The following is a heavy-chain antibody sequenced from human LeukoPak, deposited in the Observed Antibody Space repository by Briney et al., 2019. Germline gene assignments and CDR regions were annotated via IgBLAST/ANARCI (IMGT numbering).Heavy chain of an antibody. V-gene: IGHV3-73*01. D-gene: IGHD3-22*01. CDR1: GFTFSGSA. CDR2: IRSKANSYAT. J-gene: IGHJ4*02. Sequence: GGSLRLSCAASGFTFSGSAMHWVRQASGKGLEWVGRIRSKANSYATAYAASVKGRFTISRGDSKNTGYLQMNRLKTEDTAVYYCTSQYHPLYDSSGYRPPALTPGTDYWGQGTLVTVSS. CDR3: TSQYHPLYDSSGYRPPALTPGTDY.